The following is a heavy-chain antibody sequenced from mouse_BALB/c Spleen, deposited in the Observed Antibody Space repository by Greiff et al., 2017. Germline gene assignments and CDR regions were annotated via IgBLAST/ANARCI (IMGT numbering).Heavy chain of an antibody. CDR1: GFTFSSYA. D-gene: IGHD1-1*02. J-gene: IGHJ3*01. Sequence: EVQRVESGGGLVKPGGSLKLSCAASGFTFSSYAMSWVRQTPEKRLEWVATISSGGSYTYYPDSVKGRFTISRDNAKNTLYLQMSSLRSEDTAMYYCARQNYAWFAYWGQGTLVTVSA. CDR2: ISSGGSYT. V-gene: IGHV5-9-3*01. CDR3: ARQNYAWFAY.